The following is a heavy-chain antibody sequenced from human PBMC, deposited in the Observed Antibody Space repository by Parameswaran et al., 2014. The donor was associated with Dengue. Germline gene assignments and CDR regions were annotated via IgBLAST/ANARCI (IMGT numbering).Heavy chain of an antibody. J-gene: IGHJ6*02. Sequence: PGKGLEWIGYIYYSGSTNYNPSLKSRVTISVDTSKNQFSLKLSSVTAADTAVYYCAREAGGAYSYGSYGMDVWGQGTTVTVSS. D-gene: IGHD5-18*01. CDR3: AREAGGAYSYGSYGMDV. V-gene: IGHV4-59*13. CDR2: IYYSGST.